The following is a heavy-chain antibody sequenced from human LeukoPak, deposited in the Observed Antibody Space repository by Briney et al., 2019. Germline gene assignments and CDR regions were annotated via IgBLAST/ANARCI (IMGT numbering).Heavy chain of an antibody. J-gene: IGHJ4*02. V-gene: IGHV4-4*02. CDR1: GGSITTTNY. CDR3: SRESGPYSPFGH. CDR2: ISLSGYT. D-gene: IGHD1-26*01. Sequence: SGTLSLTCGVSGGSITTTNYWSWARPSPGRGLEGIGEISLSGYTGFNPSLRGRVTMSLDESKNHLSLTLTSVTAADTAIYYCSRESGPYSPFGHWGQGILVTVTT.